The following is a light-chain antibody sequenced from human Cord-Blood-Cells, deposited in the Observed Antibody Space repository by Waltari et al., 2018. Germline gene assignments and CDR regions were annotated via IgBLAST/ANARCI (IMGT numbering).Light chain of an antibody. J-gene: IGLJ2*01. V-gene: IGLV3-19*01. Sequence: SSELTQDPAVSVALGQTVRIPCQGDSLRSYYTSWYQQKPGQAPVLVIYGKNNRPSGIPDRFSGSSPGNTASLTITGAQAEDEADYYCNSRDSSGKVFGGGTKLTVL. CDR1: SLRSYY. CDR3: NSRDSSGKV. CDR2: GKN.